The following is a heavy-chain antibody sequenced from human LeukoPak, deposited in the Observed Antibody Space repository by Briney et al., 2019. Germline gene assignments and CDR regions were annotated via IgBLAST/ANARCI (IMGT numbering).Heavy chain of an antibody. D-gene: IGHD3-22*01. V-gene: IGHV1-18*01. J-gene: IGHJ4*02. CDR2: ISAYNGNT. CDR1: DYTFTSYG. CDR3: ARRYYDSSGYYYEVDY. Sequence: ASVKVSCKASDYTFTSYGISWVRQAPGQGLEWMGWISAYNGNTNYAQKLQGRVTMTTDTSPSTAYMELRSLRSDDTAVYYCARRYYDSSGYYYEVDYWGQGTLVTVSS.